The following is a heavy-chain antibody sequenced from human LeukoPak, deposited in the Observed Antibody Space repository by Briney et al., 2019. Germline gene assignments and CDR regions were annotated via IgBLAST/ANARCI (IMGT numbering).Heavy chain of an antibody. CDR1: GFTFSRHA. V-gene: IGHV3-23*01. J-gene: IGHJ4*02. Sequence: PGGFLRLSCAASGFTFSRHAMSWVRQAPGKGPEWVSGISGSGGFTYYADSVKGRFTISRDNSKNTLYLQMNSLRAEDTAVYYCATAYYYDSRGYDPLDYWGQGTLVTVSS. CDR3: ATAYYYDSRGYDPLDY. D-gene: IGHD3-22*01. CDR2: ISGSGGFT.